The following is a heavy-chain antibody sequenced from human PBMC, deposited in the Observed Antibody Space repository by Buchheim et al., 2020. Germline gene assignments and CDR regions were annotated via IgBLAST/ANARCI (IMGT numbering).Heavy chain of an antibody. CDR1: TESISSSSNY. D-gene: IGHD1-7*01. Sequence: QLQLQESGPGLVKPSETLSLTCTVSTESISSSSNYWVWLSQPPGKGLEWIGTMFYSGSVFYNPSLRSRLSISVDTSKHQFSLKLNSVTAADTAVYYCVRHRSGTMFNYWGQGTL. CDR3: VRHRSGTMFNY. V-gene: IGHV4-39*01. CDR2: MFYSGSV. J-gene: IGHJ4*02.